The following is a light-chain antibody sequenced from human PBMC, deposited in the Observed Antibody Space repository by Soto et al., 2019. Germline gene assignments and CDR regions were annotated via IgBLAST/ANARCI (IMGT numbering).Light chain of an antibody. V-gene: IGLV2-14*01. CDR1: SSDVGGYNY. CDR2: AVT. CDR3: SSYTTNHTRV. Sequence: QSALTQPASVSGSPGQSITISCTGTSSDVGGYNYVSWYQQHPGKAPKLMIYAVTDRPSGVSNRFSGSKSGNTASLTISGLQPEDEADYYCSSYTTNHTRVFGGGTQLTVL. J-gene: IGLJ3*02.